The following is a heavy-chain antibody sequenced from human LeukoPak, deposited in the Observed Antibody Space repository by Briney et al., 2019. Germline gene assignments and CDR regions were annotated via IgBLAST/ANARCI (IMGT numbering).Heavy chain of an antibody. Sequence: ASVKASCKVSGYTLTELSMHWVRQAPGKGLEWMGGFDPEDGETIYAQKFQGRVTMTEDTSTDTAYMELSSLRSEDTAVYYCATCSSTSCYGFLFDYWGQGTLVTVSS. D-gene: IGHD2-2*01. V-gene: IGHV1-24*01. CDR1: GYTLTELS. CDR2: FDPEDGET. CDR3: ATCSSTSCYGFLFDY. J-gene: IGHJ4*02.